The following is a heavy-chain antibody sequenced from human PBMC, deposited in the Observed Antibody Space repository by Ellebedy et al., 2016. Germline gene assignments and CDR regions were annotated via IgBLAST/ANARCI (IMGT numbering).Heavy chain of an antibody. V-gene: IGHV3-48*01. CDR1: GLTFTTYA. CDR2: ISGSSVTI. Sequence: GESLKISXETSGLTFTTYAYNWVRQAPGKGLEWISYISGSSVTISYADSVRDRFTISRDNSKNTLYLQMSSLRADDTAVYYCARGFPMVGATYGDYWGQGTLVTVSS. CDR3: ARGFPMVGATYGDY. D-gene: IGHD1-26*01. J-gene: IGHJ4*02.